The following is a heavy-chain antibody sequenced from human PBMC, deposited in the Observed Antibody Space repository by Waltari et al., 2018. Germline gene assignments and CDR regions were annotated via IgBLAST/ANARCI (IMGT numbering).Heavy chain of an antibody. Sequence: QVQLVKSGAEVKKPGASVKVYCKASGYTFTSYDINWVRQATGQGLEWMGWMNAHSVNSGYAQKFEGRVNITRNTSISTAYMELSRLRSEDTTVYYGARRRQQQMSRRGLYYFDFWGQGTLVTVSS. CDR2: MNAHSVNS. CDR1: GYTFTSYD. J-gene: IGHJ4*02. D-gene: IGHD6-13*01. V-gene: IGHV1-8*03. CDR3: ARRRQQQMSRRGLYYFDF.